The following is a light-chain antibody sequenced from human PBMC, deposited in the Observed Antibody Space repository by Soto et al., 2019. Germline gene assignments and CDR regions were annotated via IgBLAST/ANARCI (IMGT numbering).Light chain of an antibody. CDR2: DVS. V-gene: IGLV2-18*02. CDR1: SSDVGSSNG. J-gene: IGLJ1*01. CDR3: SSYTSSSTYV. Sequence: QSALTRPPSVSGSPGQSVAISCTGTSSDVGSSNGVSWYQQPPGTAPKLMIYDVSNRPSGVPDRFSGSKSGNTASLTISGLQAEDEADYYCSSYTSSSTYVFGTGTKLTVL.